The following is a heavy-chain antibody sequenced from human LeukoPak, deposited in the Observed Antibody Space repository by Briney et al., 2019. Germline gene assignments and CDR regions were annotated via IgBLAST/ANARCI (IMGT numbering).Heavy chain of an antibody. V-gene: IGHV3-30*04. CDR2: ISYDGSNK. Sequence: GRSLRLSCAASGFTFSSYAMHWVRQAPGKGLEWVAVISYDGSNKYYADSVKGRFTISRDNSKNTLFLQLNSPRTEDTAVYYCARESSSSYPVAYYFDYWGQGTLVTVSS. CDR1: GFTFSSYA. D-gene: IGHD6-6*01. J-gene: IGHJ4*02. CDR3: ARESSSSYPVAYYFDY.